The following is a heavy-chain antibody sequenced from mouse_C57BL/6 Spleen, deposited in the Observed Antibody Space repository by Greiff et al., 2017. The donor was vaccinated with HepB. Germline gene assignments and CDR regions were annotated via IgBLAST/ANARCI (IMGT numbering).Heavy chain of an antibody. D-gene: IGHD1-1*01. CDR2: IYPGSGST. V-gene: IGHV1-55*01. CDR3: ARGGYGSGSWFAY. Sequence: VQLQQSGAELVKPGASVKMSCKASGYTFTSYWITWVKQRPGQGLEWIGDIYPGSGSTNYTEKFKSKATLTVDTSSSTAYLQPSSLTSEDSAVYYWARGGYGSGSWFAYWGQGTLVTVSA. CDR1: GYTFTSYW. J-gene: IGHJ3*01.